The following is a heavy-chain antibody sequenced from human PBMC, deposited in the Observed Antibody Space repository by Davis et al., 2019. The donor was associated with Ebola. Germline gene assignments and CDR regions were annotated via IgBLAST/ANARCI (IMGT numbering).Heavy chain of an antibody. Sequence: GESLKISCKGSGYSFSNYWIGWVRQMPGKGLEWMGIIYPGYSDTRYSPSFEGQVTMSADKSINTAYLQWSSLKASDTAMYYCARGHGLDVWGQGTTVTVPS. J-gene: IGHJ6*02. CDR3: ARGHGLDV. V-gene: IGHV5-51*01. CDR2: IYPGYSDT. CDR1: GYSFSNYW.